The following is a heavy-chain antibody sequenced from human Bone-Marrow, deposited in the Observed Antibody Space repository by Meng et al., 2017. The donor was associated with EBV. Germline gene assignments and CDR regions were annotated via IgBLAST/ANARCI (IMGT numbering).Heavy chain of an antibody. D-gene: IGHD1-14*01. V-gene: IGHV3-74*01. CDR3: SRDLAGSDDY. J-gene: IGHJ4*02. CDR1: EFTLRRYW. Sequence: EVQLVESGGALVQPRGSLRPSCAASEFTLRRYWMHWVRQGPGKEPLWVSRINEDGTITNYADSVKGRFTISRDNAKNTLYLQMNNLRAEDTAVYYCSRDLAGSDDYWGRGTLVTVSS. CDR2: INEDGTIT.